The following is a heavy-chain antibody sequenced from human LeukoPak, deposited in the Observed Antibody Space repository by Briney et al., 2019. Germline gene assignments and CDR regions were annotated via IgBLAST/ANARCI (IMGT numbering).Heavy chain of an antibody. CDR2: VSAGSTGI. D-gene: IGHD2-15*01. CDR1: GFNFGIYS. Sequence: GGSLRLSSAGSGFNFGIYSMDWVRQAPGKGLEWVAYVSAGSTGIFYAASVKGRFTISRDNAKNSLFLQMNSLRAEDSAMYYCVRDHVGGSCVDCPLGDAFDTWGQGTMF. V-gene: IGHV3-48*04. J-gene: IGHJ3*02. CDR3: VRDHVGGSCVDCPLGDAFDT.